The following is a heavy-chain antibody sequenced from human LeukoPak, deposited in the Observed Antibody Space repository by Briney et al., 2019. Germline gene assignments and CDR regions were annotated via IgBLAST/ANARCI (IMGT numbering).Heavy chain of an antibody. J-gene: IGHJ4*02. CDR1: GASISSSTYY. CDR2: TYYSSST. V-gene: IGHV4-39*01. Sequence: SETLSLTCSVSGASISSSTYYWGWIRQPPGEGLEWIGYTYYSSSTYYNPSLKSRVTISVDTSKNQFSLMLNSVTAADTAAYYCATPGRIAVAGQFDYWGQGTLVAVSS. CDR3: ATPGRIAVAGQFDY. D-gene: IGHD6-19*01.